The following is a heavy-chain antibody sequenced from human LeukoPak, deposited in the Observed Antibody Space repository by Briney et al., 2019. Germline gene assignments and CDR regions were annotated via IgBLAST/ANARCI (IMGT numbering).Heavy chain of an antibody. CDR3: ARGKIFGVVILRYYFDY. Sequence: PSETLSLTCAVYGGSFSGYYWSWIRQPPGKGLEWIGEINHSGSTNYNPSLKSRVTISVDTSKNQFSLKLSSVTAADTAVYYCARGKIFGVVILRYYFDYWGQGTLVTVSS. CDR2: INHSGST. CDR1: GGSFSGYY. V-gene: IGHV4-34*01. J-gene: IGHJ4*02. D-gene: IGHD3-3*01.